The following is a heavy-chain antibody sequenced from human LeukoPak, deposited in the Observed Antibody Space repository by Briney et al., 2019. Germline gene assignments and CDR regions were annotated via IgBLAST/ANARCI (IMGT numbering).Heavy chain of an antibody. J-gene: IGHJ5*02. V-gene: IGHV4-34*01. CDR3: AGTMVRANWFDP. D-gene: IGHD3-10*01. CDR1: GGSFSGYY. Sequence: SETLSLTCAVYGGSFSGYYWSWIRQPPGKGLEWIGEINHSGSTNYNPSLKSRVTISVDTSKNQFSLKLSSVTAADTAVYYCAGTMVRANWFDPWGQGTLVTVSS. CDR2: INHSGST.